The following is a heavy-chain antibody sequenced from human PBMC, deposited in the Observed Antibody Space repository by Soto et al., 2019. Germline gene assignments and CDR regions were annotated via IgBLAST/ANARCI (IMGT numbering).Heavy chain of an antibody. V-gene: IGHV4-34*01. CDR1: GGSFSDDASSSDWY. Sequence: SETLSLTCAVYGGSFSDDASSSDWYWNWIRQSPGKGLEWIGEIDRSGRTKYNPSLKSRVTISVDTSKNQFSLKLSSVTAADTAVYYCARQRPTDGRWEFANYYGMDVWGQGTPVTVSS. CDR3: ARQRPTDGRWEFANYYGMDV. J-gene: IGHJ6*02. D-gene: IGHD1-26*01. CDR2: IDRSGRT.